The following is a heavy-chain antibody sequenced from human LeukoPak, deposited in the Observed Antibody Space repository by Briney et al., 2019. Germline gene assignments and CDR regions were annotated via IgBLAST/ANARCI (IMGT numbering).Heavy chain of an antibody. Sequence: PGGSLRLSCAASGFTFSSYEMNWVRQAPGKGLEWVSYISSSGSTIYYADSVKGRFTISRDNAKNSLYLQMNSLRAEDTAVYYCARDGDYGDYPDYWGQGTLVTVSS. D-gene: IGHD4-17*01. J-gene: IGHJ4*02. CDR1: GFTFSSYE. CDR2: ISSSGSTI. CDR3: ARDGDYGDYPDY. V-gene: IGHV3-48*03.